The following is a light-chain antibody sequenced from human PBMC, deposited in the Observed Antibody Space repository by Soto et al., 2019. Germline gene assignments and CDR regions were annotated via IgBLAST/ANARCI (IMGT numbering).Light chain of an antibody. J-gene: IGKJ3*01. CDR1: QSVSSSY. V-gene: IGKV3-20*01. CDR3: QQYGSSPFT. CDR2: GAS. Sequence: EIVMTQSPGTLSLSPGDRATLSCRASQSVSSSYLAWYQQKPGKAPRLLIYGASSRATGLPDRFSGSGSGTDFTLTISRLEPEDFAVYYCQQYGSSPFTFGPGTKVDIK.